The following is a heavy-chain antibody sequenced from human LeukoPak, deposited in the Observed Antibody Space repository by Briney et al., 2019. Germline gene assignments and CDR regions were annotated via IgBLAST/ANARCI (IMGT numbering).Heavy chain of an antibody. CDR3: ARGSGIAAAGTPDWYFDL. J-gene: IGHJ2*01. CDR2: INAGNGNT. CDR1: GYTFTSYA. D-gene: IGHD6-13*01. Sequence: ASVKVSCKASGYTFTSYAMHWVRQAPGQRLEWMGWINAGNGNTKYSQKFQGRVTITRDTSASTAYMELSSLRSEDTAVYYCARGSGIAAAGTPDWYFDLWGRGTLVTVSS. V-gene: IGHV1-3*01.